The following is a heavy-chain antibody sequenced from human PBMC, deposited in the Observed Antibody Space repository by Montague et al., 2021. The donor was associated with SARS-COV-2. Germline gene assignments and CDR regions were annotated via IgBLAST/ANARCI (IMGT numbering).Heavy chain of an antibody. CDR1: GYSFTSYW. Sequence: QSGAEVKKSGESLKISCKGSGYSFTSYWIGWVRQMPGKGLEWMGIIYPGDSDTRYSPSFQGQVTISADKSISTAYLQWSSLKASDTAMYYCARRRGLEGYYHNSGSYAFDVWGQGTMVTVSS. J-gene: IGHJ3*01. CDR2: IYPGDSDT. V-gene: IGHV5-51*01. CDR3: ARRRGLEGYYHNSGSYAFDV. D-gene: IGHD3-10*01.